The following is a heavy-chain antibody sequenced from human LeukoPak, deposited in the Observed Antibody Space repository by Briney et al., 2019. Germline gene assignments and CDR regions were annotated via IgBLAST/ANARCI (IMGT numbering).Heavy chain of an antibody. Sequence: ASVKVSCKASGYTFITYGINWVRQAPGQGLEWMGWISPYDGSTNFAQNLQGRVTMTTDTITSTAFMELRSLRFEDTALYYCARDKAPRDTYGLGHWGQGTLVTVSS. CDR1: GYTFITYG. CDR3: ARDKAPRDTYGLGH. CDR2: ISPYDGST. V-gene: IGHV1-18*01. J-gene: IGHJ4*02. D-gene: IGHD4-17*01.